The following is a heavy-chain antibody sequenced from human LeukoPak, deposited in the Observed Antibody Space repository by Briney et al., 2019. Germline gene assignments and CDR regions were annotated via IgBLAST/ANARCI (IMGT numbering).Heavy chain of an antibody. D-gene: IGHD3-22*01. Sequence: PGGSLRLSCAGSGFTFSSYSMNWVRQAPGKGLEWVSSISSSSSYIYYADSVKGRFTISRDNAKNSLYLQMNSLRAEDTAVYYCARCEDYYDSSGYYPLDYWGQGTLVTVSS. V-gene: IGHV3-21*01. CDR1: GFTFSSYS. J-gene: IGHJ4*02. CDR2: ISSSSSYI. CDR3: ARCEDYYDSSGYYPLDY.